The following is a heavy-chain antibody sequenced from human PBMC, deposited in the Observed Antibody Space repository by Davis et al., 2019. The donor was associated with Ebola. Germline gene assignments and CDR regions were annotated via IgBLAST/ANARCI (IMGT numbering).Heavy chain of an antibody. CDR3: ARRADY. CDR1: GFTFRPYW. J-gene: IGHJ4*02. Sequence: GESLKISCAASGFTFRPYWMHWVRQVPGKGLEWVSHISSDASNTNYADSVRGRFTISRDNAKNTVYLQMNSLRAEDTAVYYCARRADYWGQGTLVTVSS. V-gene: IGHV3-74*01. CDR2: ISSDASNT.